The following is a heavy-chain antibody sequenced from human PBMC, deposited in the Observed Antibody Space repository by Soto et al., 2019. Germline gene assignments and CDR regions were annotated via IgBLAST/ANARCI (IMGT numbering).Heavy chain of an antibody. CDR2: VSAYNGNR. V-gene: IGHV1-18*04. J-gene: IGHJ4*02. CDR3: ARARREIGKVFVGYAY. CDR1: GYTFSSHG. Sequence: QIQLVQTGGEVKKPGASVKVSCRAYGYTFSSHGISRVRQAPGKGPEWMGWVSAYNGNRKYAEKFQERLTLTTDTPASKGYMELRSLRSDDTNAYYCARARREIGKVFVGYAYWGQGTLLSVSS. D-gene: IGHD2-2*01.